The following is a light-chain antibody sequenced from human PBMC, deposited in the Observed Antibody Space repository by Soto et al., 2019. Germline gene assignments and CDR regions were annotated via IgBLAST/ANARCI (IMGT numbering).Light chain of an antibody. CDR3: QQTYTTPET. Sequence: AIRMTQSPSSLSASTGDRVTITCRASQGISSYLAWYQQKPGKAPKLLIYAASTLQSGVPSRFSGSGSGTDFTLTISCLQSEDFATYSCQQTYTTPETFGQGTKVDIK. V-gene: IGKV1-8*01. J-gene: IGKJ1*01. CDR1: QGISSY. CDR2: AAS.